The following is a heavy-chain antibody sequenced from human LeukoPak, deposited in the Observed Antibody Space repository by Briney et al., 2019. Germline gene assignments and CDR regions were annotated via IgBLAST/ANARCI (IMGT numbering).Heavy chain of an antibody. Sequence: NISYSVSVTFPFTISRDNSNNSLYLQMNSLRAEDTAVYYCAKAGATMVRGPPQKNNWFDPWGQGTLVTVSS. V-gene: IGHV3-33*06. J-gene: IGHJ5*02. CDR3: AKAGATMVRGPPQKNNWFDP. D-gene: IGHD3-10*01. CDR2: NI.